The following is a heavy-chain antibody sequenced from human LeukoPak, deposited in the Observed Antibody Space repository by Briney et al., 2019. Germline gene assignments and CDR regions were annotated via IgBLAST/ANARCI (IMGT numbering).Heavy chain of an antibody. Sequence: PGGSLRLSCTASGFTFSNYPMSWVRQAPGKGLEWVSAISGSGGSTYYADSVKGRFTISRDNSKNTLYLQMNSLRAEDTAVYYCAKEGGSGSYYNPFAYWGQGTLVTVSS. V-gene: IGHV3-23*01. J-gene: IGHJ4*02. CDR2: ISGSGGST. D-gene: IGHD3-10*01. CDR1: GFTFSNYP. CDR3: AKEGGSGSYYNPFAY.